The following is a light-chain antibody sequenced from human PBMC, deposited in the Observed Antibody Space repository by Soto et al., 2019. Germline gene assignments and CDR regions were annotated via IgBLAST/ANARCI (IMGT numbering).Light chain of an antibody. V-gene: IGKV1-39*01. CDR1: QSISSY. CDR2: ATF. Sequence: DIQLTQSPSSLSASVGDRVTITCRASQSISSYLNWYQQKPGKAPKLLIYATFNLQSGVPSRFSGSGSGTDFTLTFRSLQPEDFATYYCQQYYSYPRTFGQGTKVDIK. CDR3: QQYYSYPRT. J-gene: IGKJ1*01.